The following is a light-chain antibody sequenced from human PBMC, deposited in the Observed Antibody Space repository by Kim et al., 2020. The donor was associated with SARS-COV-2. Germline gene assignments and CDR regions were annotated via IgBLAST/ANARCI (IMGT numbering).Light chain of an antibody. Sequence: ATVGDRVTITCRASQGISNYLAWDQQKPGKVPKLLIYAASALQSGAPSRFSGSGSGTDFTLTISSLQPEDVATYYCQKYYSAPWTFGQGTKVDIK. J-gene: IGKJ1*01. CDR2: AAS. CDR3: QKYYSAPWT. V-gene: IGKV1-27*01. CDR1: QGISNY.